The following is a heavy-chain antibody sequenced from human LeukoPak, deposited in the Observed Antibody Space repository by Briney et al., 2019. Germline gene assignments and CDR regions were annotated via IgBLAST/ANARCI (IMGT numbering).Heavy chain of an antibody. V-gene: IGHV3-53*01. D-gene: IGHD6-13*01. J-gene: IGHJ4*02. CDR3: ARHGIAAAGRDTTGVDY. CDR2: IYSGGST. CDR1: GFTVSSNY. Sequence: PGRSLRLSCAASGFTVSSNYMSWVRQAPGKGLEWVSVIYSGGSTYYADSVKGRFTISRDNSKNTLYLQMNSLRAEDTAVYYCARHGIAAAGRDTTGVDYWGQGTLVTVSS.